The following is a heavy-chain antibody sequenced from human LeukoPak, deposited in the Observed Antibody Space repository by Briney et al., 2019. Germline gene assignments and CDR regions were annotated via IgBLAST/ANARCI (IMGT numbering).Heavy chain of an antibody. V-gene: IGHV3-30*01. J-gene: IGHJ5*02. D-gene: IGHD1-1*01. CDR1: GFTFSSYA. CDR3: ARGQLKRLERRAGGNWFDP. CDR2: ISYDGSNK. Sequence: PGRSLRLSCAASGFTFSSYAMHWVRQAPGKGLEWVAVISYDGSNKYYADSVKGRFTISRDNSKKTLYLQMNSLRAEDTAVYYCARGQLKRLERRAGGNWFDPWGQGTLVTVSS.